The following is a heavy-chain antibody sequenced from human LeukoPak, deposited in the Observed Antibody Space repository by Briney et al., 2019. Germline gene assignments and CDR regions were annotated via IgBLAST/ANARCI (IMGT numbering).Heavy chain of an antibody. CDR3: AKEPVVTDAFDI. CDR1: GFTFSSYG. Sequence: GGSLRLSCAASGFTFSSYGMHWVRQAPGKGLEWVAFIRYDGSNKYYADSVKGRFTISRDNSKNTLYLQMNSLRAEDTAVYYCAKEPVVTDAFDIWGQGTKVTVSS. D-gene: IGHD4-23*01. V-gene: IGHV3-30*02. CDR2: IRYDGSNK. J-gene: IGHJ3*02.